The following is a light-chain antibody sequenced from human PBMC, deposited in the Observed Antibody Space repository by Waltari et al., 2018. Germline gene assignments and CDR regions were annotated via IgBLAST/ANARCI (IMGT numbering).Light chain of an antibody. CDR3: QQYNNWPRT. Sequence: EIVMTQSPATLSVSPGERATLSCRASQSVSSILAWYQQKPGQAPSPPIYGASTRATGIPARFSGSGSGTEFTLTISSLQSEDFAVYYCQQYNNWPRTFGQGTTVEIK. CDR1: QSVSSI. V-gene: IGKV3-15*01. CDR2: GAS. J-gene: IGKJ1*01.